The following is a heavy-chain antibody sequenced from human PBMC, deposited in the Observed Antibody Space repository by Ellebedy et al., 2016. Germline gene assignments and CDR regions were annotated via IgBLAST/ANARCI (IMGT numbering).Heavy chain of an antibody. CDR1: GFSFSSYA. V-gene: IGHV3-21*04. CDR2: ISRTATYT. J-gene: IGHJ3*01. Sequence: GGSLRLSCAASGFSFSSYAMSWVRQAPGKGPEWVSSISRTATYTYYAESVKGRFTISRDNAKNMAYLQMNSLKIEDTAVYYCTRPGESSGYYLWGQGTMVTVSS. D-gene: IGHD3-22*01. CDR3: TRPGESSGYYL.